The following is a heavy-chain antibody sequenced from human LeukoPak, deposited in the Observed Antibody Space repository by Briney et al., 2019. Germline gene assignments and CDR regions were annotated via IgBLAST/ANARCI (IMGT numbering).Heavy chain of an antibody. CDR3: ARAGAGSVDY. V-gene: IGHV3-30*03. Sequence: PGRSLRLSCAASGFTFSSYGMHWVRQAPGKGLEWVAVISYDGSNKYYADSVKGRFTISRDNSKNTLYLQMNSLRAEDTAVYYCARAGAGSVDYWGQGTLVTVSS. CDR2: ISYDGSNK. J-gene: IGHJ4*02. CDR1: GFTFSSYG.